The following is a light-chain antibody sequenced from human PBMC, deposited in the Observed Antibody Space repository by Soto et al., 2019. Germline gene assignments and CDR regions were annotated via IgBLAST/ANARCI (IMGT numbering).Light chain of an antibody. J-gene: IGKJ4*01. Sequence: DIQMTQSPSTLSASLGDRVTITCRASQSISSWLAWYQQKPGTAPRLLIYAASTLQSGVPSRFSGSGSGTDFTLTISSLQPEDVATYYCQKYNSAPLLTFGGGTKVDIK. V-gene: IGKV1-27*01. CDR1: QSISSW. CDR2: AAS. CDR3: QKYNSAPLLT.